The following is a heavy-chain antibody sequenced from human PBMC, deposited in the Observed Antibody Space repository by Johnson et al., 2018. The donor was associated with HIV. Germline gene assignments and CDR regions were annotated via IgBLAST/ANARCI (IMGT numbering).Heavy chain of an antibody. D-gene: IGHD3-3*01. J-gene: IGHJ3*02. Sequence: VQLVESGGGVVQPGKSLTLSCVVSGLSFSNFGIHWVRQAPGKGPEWVANIKQDGSEKYYVDSVKGRFTISRDNSKNALYLQMHNLTTEDTAVYYCAKGYYDSPFGFDIWGQGTMVTVSP. CDR2: IKQDGSEK. CDR3: AKGYYDSPFGFDI. CDR1: GLSFSNFG. V-gene: IGHV3-7*01.